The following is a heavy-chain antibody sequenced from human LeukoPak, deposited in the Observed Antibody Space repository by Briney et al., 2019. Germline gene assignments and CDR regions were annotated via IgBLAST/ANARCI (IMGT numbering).Heavy chain of an antibody. CDR1: GFTFDDYG. V-gene: IGHV3-9*01. J-gene: IGHJ4*02. Sequence: SLRLSCAASGFTFDDYGMHWVRQAPGKGLGWVSGISWNSGSIGYADSVKGRFTISRDNAKNSLYLQMNSLRAEDTALYYCAKDAEPTYTYGKIDYWGQGTLVTVSS. CDR3: AKDAEPTYTYGKIDY. D-gene: IGHD5-18*01. CDR2: ISWNSGSI.